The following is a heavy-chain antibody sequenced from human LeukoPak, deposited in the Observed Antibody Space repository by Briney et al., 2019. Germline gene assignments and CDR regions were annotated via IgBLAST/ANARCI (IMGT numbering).Heavy chain of an antibody. CDR2: IIPFFGTA. Sequence: SVKVSCKASGGTFISYAISWVRQAPGQGLEWMGGIIPFFGTANFAQKFQGRVTITADESTSTAYMELSSLRSEDTAVYYCARDQGSGSYLGHYWGQGTLVTVSS. CDR3: ARDQGSGSYLGHY. CDR1: GGTFISYA. V-gene: IGHV1-69*13. D-gene: IGHD1-26*01. J-gene: IGHJ4*02.